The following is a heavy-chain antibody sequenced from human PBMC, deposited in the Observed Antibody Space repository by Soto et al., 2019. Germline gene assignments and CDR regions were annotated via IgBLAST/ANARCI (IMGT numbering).Heavy chain of an antibody. CDR3: ARASGIAAAGDYYYGMDV. Sequence: QVQLVQSGAEVNKPGSSVKVSCKASGGTFSSYAISWVRQAPGQGLEWMGGIIPIFGTANYAQKFQGRVTITADESTSTAYMALSSLRSEDTAVYYCARASGIAAAGDYYYGMDVWGQGTTVNVSS. CDR2: IIPIFGTA. D-gene: IGHD6-13*01. V-gene: IGHV1-69*01. J-gene: IGHJ6*02. CDR1: GGTFSSYA.